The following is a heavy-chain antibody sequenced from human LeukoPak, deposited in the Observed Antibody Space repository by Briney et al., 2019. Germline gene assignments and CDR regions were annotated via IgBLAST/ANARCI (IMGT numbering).Heavy chain of an antibody. CDR1: GFTFSSYE. J-gene: IGHJ3*02. CDR2: ISSSGSIM. V-gene: IGHV3-48*03. CDR3: ARPGRADAFDI. Sequence: PGGSLRLSCVVSGFTFSSYEMNWVRQAPGKGLEWVSYISSSGSIMYYAESVKGRFTISRDNAKNSLYLQMNSLRAEDTAVYYCARPGRADAFDIWGQGTMVTVSS.